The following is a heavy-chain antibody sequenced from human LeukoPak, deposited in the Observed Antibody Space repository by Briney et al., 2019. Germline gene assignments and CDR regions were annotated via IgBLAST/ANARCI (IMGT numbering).Heavy chain of an antibody. Sequence: GGSLRLSCAASGFTFSSYAMSWVRQAPGKGLEWVSAIRGSGGSTYYADSVKGRFTISRDNSKNTLYLQMSSLRAEDTAVYCCAKGYHYYDSSGFDYWGQGTLVTVSS. J-gene: IGHJ4*02. CDR1: GFTFSSYA. D-gene: IGHD3-22*01. CDR2: IRGSGGST. CDR3: AKGYHYYDSSGFDY. V-gene: IGHV3-23*01.